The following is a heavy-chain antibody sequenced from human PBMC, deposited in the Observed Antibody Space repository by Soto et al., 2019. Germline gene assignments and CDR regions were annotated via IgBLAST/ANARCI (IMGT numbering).Heavy chain of an antibody. CDR1: GFTFSRYD. CDR3: ATPAWDL. J-gene: IGHJ5*02. CDR2: INGGRS. V-gene: IGHV3-23*01. Sequence: EVQLLESGGGLVQPGGSLRLSCAASGFTFSRYDMSWVRQAPGKGLEWVSAINGGRSFYGDSVEGRFTVSRDNSKNTLYLQMTSLRVEDTAIYYCATPAWDLWGQGTLVTVSS.